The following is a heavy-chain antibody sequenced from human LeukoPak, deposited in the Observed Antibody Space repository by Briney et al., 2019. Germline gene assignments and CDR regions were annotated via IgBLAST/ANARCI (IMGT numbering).Heavy chain of an antibody. CDR2: IRSDGSNK. J-gene: IGHJ6*03. Sequence: TWGSLRLSCAASGFTFSNYGMHWVRQAPGKGLEWVAFIRSDGSNKKYADSVKGRFTISRDNSKNTLYVQMNSLRAEDTAVYYCAKSSGGFGQLNIVRYHYMDVWGKGTTVTISS. D-gene: IGHD3-10*01. V-gene: IGHV3-30*02. CDR1: GFTFSNYG. CDR3: AKSSGGFGQLNIVRYHYMDV.